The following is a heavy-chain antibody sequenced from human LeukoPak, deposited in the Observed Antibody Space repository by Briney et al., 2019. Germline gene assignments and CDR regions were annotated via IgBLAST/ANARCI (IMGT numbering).Heavy chain of an antibody. CDR2: IYSGGST. V-gene: IGHV3-66*01. J-gene: IGHJ4*02. Sequence: GGSLRLSCAASGFTVSSNYMSWVRQAPGKGLEWVSVIYSGGSTYYADSVKGRFTISRDNSKNTLYLQMNSLRAEDTAVYYCARDSSGWGYCFDYWGQGTLVTVSS. CDR1: GFTVSSNY. CDR3: ARDSSGWGYCFDY. D-gene: IGHD6-19*01.